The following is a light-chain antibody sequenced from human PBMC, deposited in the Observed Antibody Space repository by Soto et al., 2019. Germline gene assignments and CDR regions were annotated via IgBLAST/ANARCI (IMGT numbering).Light chain of an antibody. J-gene: IGLJ1*01. CDR1: SSDVGGFNY. Sequence: QSALTQPASVSGSPGQSIAISCTGTSSDVGGFNYVSWYQQHPGKAPKFMIYDVSSRPSGVSDRFSGSKSGNTASLTISGLQAEDEADYYCASYTTSSTYVFGTGIKVTVL. CDR3: ASYTTSSTYV. CDR2: DVS. V-gene: IGLV2-14*03.